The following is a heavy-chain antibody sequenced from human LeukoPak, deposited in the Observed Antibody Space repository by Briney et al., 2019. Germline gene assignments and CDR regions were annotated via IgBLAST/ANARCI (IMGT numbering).Heavy chain of an antibody. D-gene: IGHD3-22*01. J-gene: IGHJ4*02. CDR1: GFTVSSNY. V-gene: IGHV3-53*01. CDR2: IYTGVST. Sequence: GGSRRLSCAPSGFTVSSNYIGWVGQAPGKGLEGVSVIYTGVSTYYADSVKGRFTISRDNSKNTLYLQMNSLRAEDTAVYYCARIASYYYDSSGYYYRGPFDYWGQGTLVTVSS. CDR3: ARIASYYYDSSGYYYRGPFDY.